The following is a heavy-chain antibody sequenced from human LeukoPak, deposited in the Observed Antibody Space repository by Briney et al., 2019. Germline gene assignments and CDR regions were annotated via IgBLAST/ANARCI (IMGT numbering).Heavy chain of an antibody. CDR1: GFTVSSNF. V-gene: IGHV3-66*01. Sequence: PGGSLRLSCAASGFTVSSNFMSWVRQAPGKGLELVSVIYSGCSTYYAAPVQGRFTISRDNSKNTLYLQLNGLRVEYTAVYYCALGLVTDYWGQGTLVTVSS. CDR3: ALGLVTDY. J-gene: IGHJ4*02. D-gene: IGHD3-9*01. CDR2: IYSGCST.